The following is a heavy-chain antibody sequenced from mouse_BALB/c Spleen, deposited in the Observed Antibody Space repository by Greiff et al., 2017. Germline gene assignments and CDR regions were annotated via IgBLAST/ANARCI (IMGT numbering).Heavy chain of an antibody. CDR2: ISNGGGST. Sequence: EVNVVESGGGLVQPGGSLKLSCAASGFTFSSYTMSWVRQTPEKRLEWVAYISNGGGSTYYSDTVKGRFTISRDNAKNTLYLQMSSLKSEDTAMYYCARANYYGSSYARYAMDYWGQGTSVTVSS. CDR1: GFTFSSYT. CDR3: ARANYYGSSYARYAMDY. J-gene: IGHJ4*01. V-gene: IGHV5-12-2*01. D-gene: IGHD1-1*01.